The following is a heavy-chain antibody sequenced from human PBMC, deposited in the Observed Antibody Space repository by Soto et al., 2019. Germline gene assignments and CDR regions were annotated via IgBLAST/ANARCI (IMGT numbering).Heavy chain of an antibody. CDR2: IYWDDDK. V-gene: IGHV2-5*02. D-gene: IGHD6-6*01. J-gene: IGHJ4*02. CDR3: AHSRPPRLLDY. CDR1: GFSLSTSGVG. Sequence: QITLKASGPTLVKPTQTLTLTCTFSGFSLSTSGVGVGWIRQPPGKALERLARIYWDDDKRYSSSLNSRLTTTKAPSKNQVVLTITNIDPVDTATYYSAHSRPPRLLDYWGQGTLVTVSS.